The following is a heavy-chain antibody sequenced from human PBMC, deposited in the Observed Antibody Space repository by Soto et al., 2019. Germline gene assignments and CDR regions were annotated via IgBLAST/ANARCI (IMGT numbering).Heavy chain of an antibody. Sequence: SETLSLTCTVSGGSISSYYWSWIRQPPGKGLEWIGYISYSGSTNYSPSLKSRITISVDTSKNQFSLKLSSVTDADTAVYYCARWGCISTSCYPSYYGMDVWGQGTTVT. D-gene: IGHD2-2*01. CDR3: ARWGCISTSCYPSYYGMDV. J-gene: IGHJ6*02. CDR1: GGSISSYY. V-gene: IGHV4-59*01. CDR2: ISYSGST.